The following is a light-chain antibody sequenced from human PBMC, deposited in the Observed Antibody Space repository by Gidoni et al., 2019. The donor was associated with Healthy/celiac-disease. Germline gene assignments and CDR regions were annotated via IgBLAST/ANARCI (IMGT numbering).Light chain of an antibody. CDR3: QQSSGT. J-gene: IGKJ4*02. CDR1: QSISSY. V-gene: IGKV1-39*01. Sequence: DIHMTQSPSSLSASVGDRVTITCRASQSISSYLNWYQQKPGKAPNLLFYAASSMQSGVPSRFSGSGSGTDFTLTISRLQPVYFATYYSQQSSGTFGGGTKVEIK. CDR2: AAS.